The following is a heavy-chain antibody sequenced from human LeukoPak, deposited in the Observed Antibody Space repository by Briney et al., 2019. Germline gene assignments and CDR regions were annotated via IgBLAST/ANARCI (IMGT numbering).Heavy chain of an antibody. CDR2: INPNSGGT. Sequence: ASVKVSCKATGYTFTGYYMHWVRQAPGQRLEWMGWINPNSGGTNYAQKFQGRVTMTRDTSISTAYMELSRLRSDDTAVYYCARDLSGYCSSTSCYAFAEFDYWGQGTLVTVSS. CDR1: GYTFTGYY. J-gene: IGHJ4*02. CDR3: ARDLSGYCSSTSCYAFAEFDY. V-gene: IGHV1-2*02. D-gene: IGHD2-2*01.